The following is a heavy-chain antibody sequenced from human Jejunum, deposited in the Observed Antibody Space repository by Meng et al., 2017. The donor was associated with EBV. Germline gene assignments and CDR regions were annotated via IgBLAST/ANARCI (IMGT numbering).Heavy chain of an antibody. Sequence: QGQLQGRGPGPGTPSGTPSLNRAGPGASITGTYWLRWVPQPPGKGLEVNGENLHGGNTNYNPALKSRVTISVDKSNNQFSLKLASVTAADTAVYFCARGNAYNVPSFDYWGQGTLVTVSS. CDR3: ARGNAYNVPSFDY. D-gene: IGHD5-24*01. J-gene: IGHJ4*02. CDR2: NLHGGNT. V-gene: IGHV4-4*02. CDR1: GASITGTYW.